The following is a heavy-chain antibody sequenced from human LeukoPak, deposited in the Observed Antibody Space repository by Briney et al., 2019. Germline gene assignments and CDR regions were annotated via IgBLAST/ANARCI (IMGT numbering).Heavy chain of an antibody. CDR2: ISSSGNTI. J-gene: IGHJ4*02. Sequence: PGGSLRLSCAASGFTFSSYEMNWVRQAPGKGLEWVSYISSSGNTIYYADSVRGRFTISRDNAKNSLYLQMNSLRVEDTAVHYCARDGVGADGIDYWGQGTLVTVSS. CDR3: ARDGVGADGIDY. CDR1: GFTFSSYE. V-gene: IGHV3-48*03. D-gene: IGHD1-26*01.